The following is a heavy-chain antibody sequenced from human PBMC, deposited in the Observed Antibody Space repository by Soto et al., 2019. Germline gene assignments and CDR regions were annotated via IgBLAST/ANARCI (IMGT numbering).Heavy chain of an antibody. CDR3: ARGGGSTKVDY. CDR2: TCNSGST. Sequence: QVQLQESGPGLVKPSQTLSLTCTVSGGSITSSGYYWSWIRQHPGEGLEWIGFTCNSGSTPYNPSLKSRVNISVDTSSNQFSLNLKSVTAADTAVYYCARGGGSTKVDYWGQGTLVTVSP. D-gene: IGHD2-2*01. V-gene: IGHV4-31*03. J-gene: IGHJ4*02. CDR1: GGSITSSGYY.